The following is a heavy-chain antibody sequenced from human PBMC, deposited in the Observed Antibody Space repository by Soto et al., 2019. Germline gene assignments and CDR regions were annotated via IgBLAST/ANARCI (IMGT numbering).Heavy chain of an antibody. Sequence: EVQLVESGGGLVQPGGSLRLSCAASGFTFSSYEMNWVRQAPGKGLEWVSYISNSGSTIYYADSVKGRFTISRDNAKNSLYLQMNSLRAEDTAVYYCAREKEWELLRSDYFDYWGQGTLVTVSS. CDR3: AREKEWELLRSDYFDY. D-gene: IGHD1-26*01. J-gene: IGHJ4*02. V-gene: IGHV3-48*03. CDR2: ISNSGSTI. CDR1: GFTFSSYE.